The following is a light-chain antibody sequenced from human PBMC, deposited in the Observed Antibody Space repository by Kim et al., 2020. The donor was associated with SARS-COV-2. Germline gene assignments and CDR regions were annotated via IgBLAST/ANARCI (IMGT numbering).Light chain of an antibody. CDR2: QDS. Sequence: VSRGQTASITCCGDKLGDKYDCWYQQKPGPSPVLVIYQDSKRPSGSPRRFSGSNAGNTATLTISGTQAMDEADYYCQAWDSSTAGVFGTGTKVTVL. CDR1: KLGDKY. V-gene: IGLV3-1*01. CDR3: QAWDSSTAGV. J-gene: IGLJ1*01.